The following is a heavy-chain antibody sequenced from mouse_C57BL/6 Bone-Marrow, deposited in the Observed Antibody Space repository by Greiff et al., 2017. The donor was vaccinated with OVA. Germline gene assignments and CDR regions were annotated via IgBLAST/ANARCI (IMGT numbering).Heavy chain of an antibody. Sequence: VHVKQSGAELVRPGASVKLSCTASGFNIKDDYMHWVKQRPEQGLEWIGWIDPENGDTEYASEFPGKATITADTSSNTACLQLSSLTSEDTAVYYCSTPDYGSSAFAYWGQGTLVTVSA. V-gene: IGHV14-4*01. CDR2: IDPENGDT. J-gene: IGHJ3*01. D-gene: IGHD1-1*01. CDR1: GFNIKDDY. CDR3: STPDYGSSAFAY.